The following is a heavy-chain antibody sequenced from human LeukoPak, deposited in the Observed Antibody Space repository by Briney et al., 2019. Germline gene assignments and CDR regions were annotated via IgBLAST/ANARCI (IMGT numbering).Heavy chain of an antibody. D-gene: IGHD2/OR15-2a*01. J-gene: IGHJ4*02. Sequence: GASVKVSCKASGYTFTGYYMHWVRQAPGQGLEGMGWINPNSGGTNYAQKFQGRVTMTRDTSISTAYMELSRLRSDDTAVYYCARGRLLAAKYYFDYWGQGTLVTVSS. CDR2: INPNSGGT. V-gene: IGHV1-2*02. CDR3: ARGRLLAAKYYFDY. CDR1: GYTFTGYY.